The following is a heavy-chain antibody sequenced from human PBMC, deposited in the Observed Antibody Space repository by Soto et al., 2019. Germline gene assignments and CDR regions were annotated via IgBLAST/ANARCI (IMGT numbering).Heavy chain of an antibody. CDR1: GFTFSSYA. CDR2: ISGSGGST. CDR3: AKDMRVYCTNGVCYEPSLAYYSDY. J-gene: IGHJ4*02. D-gene: IGHD2-8*01. V-gene: IGHV3-23*01. Sequence: PGGSLRLSCAASGFTFSSYAMSWVRQAPGKGLEWVSAISGSGGSTYYADSVKGRFTISRDNSKNTLYLQMNSLRAEDTAVYYCAKDMRVYCTNGVCYEPSLAYYSDYWGQGTLVTVSS.